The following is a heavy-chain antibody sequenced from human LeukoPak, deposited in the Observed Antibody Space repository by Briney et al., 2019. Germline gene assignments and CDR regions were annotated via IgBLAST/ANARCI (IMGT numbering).Heavy chain of an antibody. Sequence: GGSLRLSCAASGFTFSSYWMSWVRQAPGKGLEWVANIKQDGSEKYYVDSVKGRFTISRDNAKNSLYLQMNSLRAEDTAVYYCAGEDYGNYYYYYMDVWGKGPRSPSP. CDR2: IKQDGSEK. J-gene: IGHJ6*03. V-gene: IGHV3-7*01. CDR1: GFTFSSYW. D-gene: IGHD4-17*01. CDR3: AGEDYGNYYYYYMDV.